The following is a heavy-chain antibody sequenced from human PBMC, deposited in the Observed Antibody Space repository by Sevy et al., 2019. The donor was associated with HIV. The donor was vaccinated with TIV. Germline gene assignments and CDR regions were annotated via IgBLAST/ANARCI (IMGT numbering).Heavy chain of an antibody. Sequence: GGSLRLSCAASGFTFSSYGMHWVRQAPGKGLEWVAVISYDGSNKYYADSVKGRFTISRDNSKNTLSLQMNSLRAEDTAEYYCAKDQGGYSYALPGYYHDGMDVWGQGTTVTVSS. CDR3: AKDQGGYSYALPGYYHDGMDV. V-gene: IGHV3-30*18. CDR2: ISYDGSNK. D-gene: IGHD5-18*01. CDR1: GFTFSSYG. J-gene: IGHJ6*02.